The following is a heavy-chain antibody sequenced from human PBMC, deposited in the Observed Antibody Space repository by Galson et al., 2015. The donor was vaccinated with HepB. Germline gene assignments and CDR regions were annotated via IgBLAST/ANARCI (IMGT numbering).Heavy chain of an antibody. CDR2: IFYTGTT. CDR3: ANMIGYFDY. Sequence: ETLSLTCTVSGGSISSHYWSWIRQSPGKGLEWIGSIFYTGTTNYNPSLKSRVTISVDRSKSQFSLKLRSVAAADTAVYYCANMIGYFDYWGPGALVTVSS. CDR1: GGSISSHY. V-gene: IGHV4-59*11. J-gene: IGHJ4*02. D-gene: IGHD3-22*01.